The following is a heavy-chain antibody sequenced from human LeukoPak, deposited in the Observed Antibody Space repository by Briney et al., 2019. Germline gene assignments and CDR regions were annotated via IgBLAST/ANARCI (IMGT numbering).Heavy chain of an antibody. CDR3: ARGPYYDSSGINFDY. J-gene: IGHJ4*02. Sequence: SETLSLTCTVSGGSISNFYWSWIRQPPGKGLEWIGYIHNSGSTKYNPSLKSRVTISVVTAKNQFSLKVSSVTAADTAVYYCARGPYYDSSGINFDYWGQGTLVTVSS. V-gene: IGHV4-59*01. CDR2: IHNSGST. CDR1: GGSISNFY. D-gene: IGHD3-22*01.